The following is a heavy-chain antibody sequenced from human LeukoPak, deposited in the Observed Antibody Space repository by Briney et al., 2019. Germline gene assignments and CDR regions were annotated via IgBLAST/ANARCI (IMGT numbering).Heavy chain of an antibody. CDR3: ARDIMDYFDY. CDR2: IYYSGST. Sequence: SETLSLTCTVSGGSISSYYWSWIRQPPGKGLEWIGYIYYSGSTNYNPSLKSRVTISVDTSKNQFSLKLSSVTAADTAVYHCARDIMDYFDYWGQGTLVTVSS. J-gene: IGHJ4*02. CDR1: GGSISSYY. V-gene: IGHV4-59*01.